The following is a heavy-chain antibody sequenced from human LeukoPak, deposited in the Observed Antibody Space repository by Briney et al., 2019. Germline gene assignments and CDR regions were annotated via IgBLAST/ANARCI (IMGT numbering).Heavy chain of an antibody. D-gene: IGHD3-3*01. Sequence: GGSLRLSCAASGFTFSSYGMHWVRQAPGKGLEWVAVISYDGSNKYYADSVKGRFTISRDNSKNTLYLQMNSLRAEDTAVYYCAKAYYDFRSGYYYYGMDVRGQGTTVTVSS. CDR3: AKAYYDFRSGYYYYGMDV. J-gene: IGHJ6*02. CDR1: GFTFSSYG. V-gene: IGHV3-30*18. CDR2: ISYDGSNK.